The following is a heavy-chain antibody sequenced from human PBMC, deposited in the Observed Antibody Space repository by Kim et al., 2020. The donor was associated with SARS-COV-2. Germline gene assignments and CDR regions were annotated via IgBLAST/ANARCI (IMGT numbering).Heavy chain of an antibody. V-gene: IGHV3-23*01. J-gene: IGHJ1*01. Sequence: GGSLRLSCAASGFSIDTHGMSWVRQTATKGLEWIAGISANGDATHYADSVKGLFIISRDNSKGMVFLQMNSLSVDDTAVYYCANPPFGTYANWGQGTLVTVSP. CDR1: GFSIDTHG. CDR3: ANPPFGTYAN. CDR2: ISANGDAT. D-gene: IGHD1-7*01.